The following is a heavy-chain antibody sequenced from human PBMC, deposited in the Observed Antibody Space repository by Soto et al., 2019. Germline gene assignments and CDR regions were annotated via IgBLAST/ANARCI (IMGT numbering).Heavy chain of an antibody. CDR3: ARLPIVVVPAAAERDY. D-gene: IGHD2-2*01. Sequence: PVGSLRLSCAASGFTFSSYAMHWVRQAPGKGLEWVAVISYDGSNKYYADSVKGRFTISRDNSKNTLYLQMNSLRAEDTAVYYCARLPIVVVPAAAERDYWGQGTLVTVSS. V-gene: IGHV3-30-3*01. J-gene: IGHJ4*02. CDR2: ISYDGSNK. CDR1: GFTFSSYA.